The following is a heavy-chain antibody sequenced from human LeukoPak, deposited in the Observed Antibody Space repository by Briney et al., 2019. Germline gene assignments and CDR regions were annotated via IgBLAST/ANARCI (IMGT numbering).Heavy chain of an antibody. Sequence: GESLKISCKGSGYSFISYWIGWVRQMPGKCLEGMGIIYPGDSDTRYSPSFQGQVTISADKSISTAYLQWSSLKASDTAIYYCARPSGGDYDNAFDIWGQGTMVTVSS. CDR2: IYPGDSDT. J-gene: IGHJ3*02. D-gene: IGHD2-21*02. CDR1: GYSFISYW. CDR3: ARPSGGDYDNAFDI. V-gene: IGHV5-51*01.